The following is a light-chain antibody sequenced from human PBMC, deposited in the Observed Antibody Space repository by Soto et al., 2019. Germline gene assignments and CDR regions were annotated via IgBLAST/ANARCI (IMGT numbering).Light chain of an antibody. J-gene: IGKJ5*01. CDR2: AAS. CDR1: QSVRSSY. CDR3: QHLNSYPIT. Sequence: DIVMTQSPDSLAVSLGERATLSCRASQSVRSSYLAWYQQKPGQAPRLLIYAASSRATGIPDRFSGSGSGTDFTLTISSLQPEDFATYYCQHLNSYPITFGQGTRLEIK. V-gene: IGKV3D-20*02.